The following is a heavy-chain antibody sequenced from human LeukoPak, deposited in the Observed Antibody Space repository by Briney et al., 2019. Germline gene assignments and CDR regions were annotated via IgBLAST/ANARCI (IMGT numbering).Heavy chain of an antibody. V-gene: IGHV1-69*13. CDR3: ARRHTAMVEDAFDI. J-gene: IGHJ3*02. CDR1: GGTFSSYA. Sequence: VKVSYKASGGTFSSYAISWVRQAPGQGLESMGRIIPIFGTANYAQKFQGRVTITTDESTSTAYMELSSLRSENTAVYYCARRHTAMVEDAFDIWGQGTMVTVSS. CDR2: IIPIFGTA. D-gene: IGHD5-18*01.